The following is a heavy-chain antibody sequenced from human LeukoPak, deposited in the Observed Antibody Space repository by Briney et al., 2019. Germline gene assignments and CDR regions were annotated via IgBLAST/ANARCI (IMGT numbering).Heavy chain of an antibody. D-gene: IGHD3-16*02. CDR1: GXSISSRDHY. V-gene: IGHV4-30-4*08. Sequence: SETLSLTCSVSGXSISSRDHYWSWIRQHPEKGLEWIGYIYYSGSTNYNPSLKSRVTISVDTSKNQFSLKLSSVTAADTAVYYCARFKPIRLEELSFGGYWFDPWGQGTLVTVSS. CDR2: IYYSGST. CDR3: ARFKPIRLEELSFGGYWFDP. J-gene: IGHJ5*02.